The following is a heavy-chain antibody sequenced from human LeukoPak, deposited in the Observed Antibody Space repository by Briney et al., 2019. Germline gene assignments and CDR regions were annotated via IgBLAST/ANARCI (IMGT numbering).Heavy chain of an antibody. CDR2: ISGGGGST. CDR3: AKDRYFDYGDCVGLGLIR. CDR1: GFTFSNYA. V-gene: IGHV3-23*01. D-gene: IGHD4-17*01. Sequence: GGSLRLSCAASGFTFSNYAMSWVRQAPGKGLEWVSAISGGGGSTYYADSVKGRFTISRDNSKNTLYLQMNSLRAEDTAVYYCAKDRYFDYGDCVGLGLIRWGQGTLVTVSS. J-gene: IGHJ4*02.